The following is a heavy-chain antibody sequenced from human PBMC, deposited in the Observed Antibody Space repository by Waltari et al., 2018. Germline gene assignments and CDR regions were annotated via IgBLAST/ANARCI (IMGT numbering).Heavy chain of an antibody. D-gene: IGHD2-21*01. Sequence: EVQLVESGGGLVQPGGSLRLSCAASGFPFSGFVMHWVRQGPGMGLMWVSRISTECRGASYADSVKGRFTVSRDNAKNTLYLEMNSLRAEDTAVYYCVRDSYVSAIYYGMDVWGQGTTVTVSS. V-gene: IGHV3-74*01. J-gene: IGHJ6*02. CDR1: GFPFSGFV. CDR2: ISTECRGA. CDR3: VRDSYVSAIYYGMDV.